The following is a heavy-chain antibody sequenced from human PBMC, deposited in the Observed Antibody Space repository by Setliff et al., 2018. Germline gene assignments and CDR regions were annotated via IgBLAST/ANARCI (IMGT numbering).Heavy chain of an antibody. CDR2: IQYDGSNK. D-gene: IGHD2-21*01. CDR3: AKDRWRSNYYFDY. Sequence: GGSLRLSCATSEFTFSSYGMHWVRQAPGKGLEWVAFIQYDGSNKYYADSVKGRFTISRDNSKNTLYLQMNSLRAEDTAVYYCAKDRWRSNYYFDYWGQGTLVTVS. V-gene: IGHV3-30*02. J-gene: IGHJ4*01. CDR1: EFTFSSYG.